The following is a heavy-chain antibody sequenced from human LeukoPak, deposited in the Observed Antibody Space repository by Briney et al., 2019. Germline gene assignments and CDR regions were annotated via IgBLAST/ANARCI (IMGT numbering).Heavy chain of an antibody. CDR1: GGSISSYY. CDR3: ARLPPGEVTNYWYFDL. Sequence: SETLSLTCTVSGGSISSYYWSWIRQPPGKGLEWIGYIYYSGSTNYNPSLKSRVTISVDTSKNQFSLKLSSVTAADTAVYYCARLPPGEVTNYWYFDLWGRGTLVTVSS. CDR2: IYYSGST. D-gene: IGHD4-17*01. V-gene: IGHV4-59*08. J-gene: IGHJ2*01.